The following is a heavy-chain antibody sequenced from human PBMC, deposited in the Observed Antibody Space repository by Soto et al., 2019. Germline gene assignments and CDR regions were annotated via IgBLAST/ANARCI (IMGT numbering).Heavy chain of an antibody. CDR2: ISWNSGSI. V-gene: IGHV3-9*01. CDR1: GFTFDDYA. Sequence: GGSLRLSCAASGFTFDDYAMHWVRQAPWKGLEWVSGISWNSGSIGYADSVKGRFTISRDNAKNSLYLQMNSLRAEDTALYYCAKDRVVEARGQELPYDAFEIWGQETMVTVS. J-gene: IGHJ3*02. D-gene: IGHD2-15*01. CDR3: AKDRVVEARGQELPYDAFEI.